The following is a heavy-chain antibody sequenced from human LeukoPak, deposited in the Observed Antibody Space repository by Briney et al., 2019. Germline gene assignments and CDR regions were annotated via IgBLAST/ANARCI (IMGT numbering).Heavy chain of an antibody. CDR1: GGSISSGGYY. D-gene: IGHD2-15*01. V-gene: IGHV4-31*03. CDR3: ARQIVVVVVAAPGWFDP. Sequence: SQTLSLTCTVSGGSISSGGYYWSWIRQHPGKGLEWIGYIYYSGSTYYNPSLKSRVTISVDTSKNQFSLKLSSVTAADTAVYYCARQIVVVVVAAPGWFDPWGQGTLVTVSS. CDR2: IYYSGST. J-gene: IGHJ5*02.